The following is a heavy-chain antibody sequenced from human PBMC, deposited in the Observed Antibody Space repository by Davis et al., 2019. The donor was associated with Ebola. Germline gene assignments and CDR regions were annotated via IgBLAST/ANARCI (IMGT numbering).Heavy chain of an antibody. V-gene: IGHV1-46*01. CDR1: GYTFTSYY. J-gene: IGHJ4*02. CDR2: INPSGGST. Sequence: ASVKVSCKASGYTFTSYYMHWVRQAPGQGLEWMGIINPSGGSTSYAQKFQARVTMTRDTSTSTVYMELSSLRSEDTAVYYCASYCSSTSCYSRYFDYWGQGTLVTVSS. D-gene: IGHD2-2*02. CDR3: ASYCSSTSCYSRYFDY.